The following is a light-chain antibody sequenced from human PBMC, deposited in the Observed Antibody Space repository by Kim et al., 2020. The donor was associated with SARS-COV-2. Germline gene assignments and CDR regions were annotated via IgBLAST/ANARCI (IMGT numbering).Light chain of an antibody. CDR3: QQYGKGT. Sequence: LSLSPRERATLSCRASQSVSSSYLAWYQQKPGQAPRLRIYGASSRATSIPDRFSGSGSGTDFTLTISRLDPEDFAVYYCQQYGKGTFGQGTKLEI. V-gene: IGKV3-20*01. J-gene: IGKJ2*02. CDR1: QSVSSSY. CDR2: GAS.